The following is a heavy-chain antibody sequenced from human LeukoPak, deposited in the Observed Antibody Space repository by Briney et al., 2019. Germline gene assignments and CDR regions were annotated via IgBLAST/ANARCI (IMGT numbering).Heavy chain of an antibody. Sequence: SETLSLTCTVSGGSISTYYWSWIRQPPGKGLEWLGYIYYTGSTNYNPSLKSRVTISVDTSKNQFSLKLSSVTAADTAVYYCESSKQWLAHLDYWGQGTLVTVSS. J-gene: IGHJ4*02. CDR1: GGSISTYY. V-gene: IGHV4-59*01. CDR3: ESSKQWLAHLDY. CDR2: IYYTGST. D-gene: IGHD6-19*01.